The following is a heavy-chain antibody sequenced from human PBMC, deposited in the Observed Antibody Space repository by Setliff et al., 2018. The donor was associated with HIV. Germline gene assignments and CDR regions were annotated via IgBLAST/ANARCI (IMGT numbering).Heavy chain of an antibody. CDR2: ITPGDGHT. V-gene: IGHV1-46*01. CDR3: ASDFGGRWTFDY. Sequence: ASVKVSCKASGYAFTSDHMHWVRQAPGQGLEWVGMITPGDGHTNYEQKFQGRVTMTRDTSTTTVYMELSSLTSKDTAIYYCASDFGGRWTFDYWGQGTLVTVSS. D-gene: IGHD3-10*01. J-gene: IGHJ4*02. CDR1: GYAFTSDH.